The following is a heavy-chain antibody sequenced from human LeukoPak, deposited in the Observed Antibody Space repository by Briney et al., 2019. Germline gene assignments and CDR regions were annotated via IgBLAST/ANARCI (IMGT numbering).Heavy chain of an antibody. CDR3: ARGQDYVWGSYRYTFDY. Sequence: SETLSLTCTVSGGSISSYYWSWIRQPPGKGLEWIGYIYYSGSTNYNPSLKSRVTISVDTSKNQFSLKLSSVTAADTAVYYCARGQDYVWGSYRYTFDYWGQGTLVTVSS. CDR2: IYYSGST. V-gene: IGHV4-59*12. J-gene: IGHJ4*02. D-gene: IGHD3-16*02. CDR1: GGSISSYY.